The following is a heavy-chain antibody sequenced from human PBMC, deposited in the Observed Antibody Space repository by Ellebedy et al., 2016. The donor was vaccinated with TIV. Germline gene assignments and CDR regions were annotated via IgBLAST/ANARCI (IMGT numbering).Heavy chain of an antibody. D-gene: IGHD3-9*01. V-gene: IGHV3-74*01. CDR3: ARVLASGYSDILAA. J-gene: IGHJ5*02. Sequence: GESLKISCAASGFTFSSHWMHWVRQPPGKGLVWVSRINIDGSSTSYADSVKGRFTISRDNAKNTLYLQMNSLRVEDTEMFYCARVLASGYSDILAAWGQGTLVTVSS. CDR2: INIDGSST. CDR1: GFTFSSHW.